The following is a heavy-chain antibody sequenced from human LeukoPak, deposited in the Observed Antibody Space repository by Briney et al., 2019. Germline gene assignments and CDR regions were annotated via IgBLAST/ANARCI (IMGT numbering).Heavy chain of an antibody. CDR1: GFTFSSYA. J-gene: IGHJ5*02. CDR3: AKDPISTIFHWFDP. Sequence: GGSLRLSCAASGFTFSSYAMSWVRQAPGKGLEWVSAISGSGGSTYYADSVKGRFTISRGNSKNTLYLQMNSLRAEDTAVYYCAKDPISTIFHWFDPWGQGTLVTVSS. D-gene: IGHD3-3*01. CDR2: ISGSGGST. V-gene: IGHV3-23*01.